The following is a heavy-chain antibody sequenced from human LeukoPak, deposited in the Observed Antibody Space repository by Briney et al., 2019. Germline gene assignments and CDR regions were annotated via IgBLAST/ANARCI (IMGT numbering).Heavy chain of an antibody. CDR2: IKQDGSEK. CDR1: GFTISSYW. CDR3: ARGRRGSGSYYRGVDY. D-gene: IGHD3-10*01. J-gene: IGHJ4*02. V-gene: IGHV3-7*01. Sequence: GGSLRLSCAASGFTISSYWMSWVRQAPGKGLEWVANIKQDGSEKYYVDSVKGRFTISRDNAKNSLYLQMNSLRAEDTAVYYCARGRRGSGSYYRGVDYWGQGTLVTVSS.